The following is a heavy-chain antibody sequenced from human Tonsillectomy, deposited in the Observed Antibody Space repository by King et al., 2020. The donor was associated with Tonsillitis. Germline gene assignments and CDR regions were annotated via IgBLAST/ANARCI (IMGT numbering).Heavy chain of an antibody. CDR3: ARTFSLFAMIVVVFDS. Sequence: QLQESGPGLVKPSETLSLTCTVSGYSISNGYYWGWVRQPPGKGLEGIGTIYHSGSTYYSPSLKSRVTMSVDTSKNQFSLKMYSVTAADTAVYYCARTFSLFAMIVVVFDSWGQGTLVTVSS. CDR2: IYHSGST. CDR1: GYSISNGYY. V-gene: IGHV4-38-2*02. D-gene: IGHD3-22*01. J-gene: IGHJ4*02.